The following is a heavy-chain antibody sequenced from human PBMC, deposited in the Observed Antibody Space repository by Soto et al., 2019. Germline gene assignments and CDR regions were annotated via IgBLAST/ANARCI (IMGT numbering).Heavy chain of an antibody. V-gene: IGHV5-51*01. CDR1: GYSLTSYC. CDR2: ICPGDSDS. J-gene: IGHJ4*02. CDR3: ARGRRSIVVATTFDF. D-gene: IGHD1-26*01. Sequence: PGESLKVSCECSGYSLTSYCIGWVRQMPGKGLEWVGIICPGDSDSRYSPSFQGQVTISADKSISTAYVQWSSLKASDTAMYYCARGRRSIVVATTFDFWGQGTLVTSPQ.